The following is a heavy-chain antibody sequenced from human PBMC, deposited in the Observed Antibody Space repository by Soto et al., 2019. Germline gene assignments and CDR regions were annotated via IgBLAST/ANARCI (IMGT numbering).Heavy chain of an antibody. J-gene: IGHJ4*02. CDR3: ATHSPRADCSGGSCYSAGLDY. CDR1: GFTFSSYG. V-gene: IGHV3-30*03. D-gene: IGHD2-15*01. CDR2: ISYDGSNK. Sequence: GGSLRLSCAASGFTFSSYGMHWVRQAPGKGLEWVAVISYDGSNKYYADSVKGRFTISRDNSKNTLYLQMNSLRAEDTAVYYCATHSPRADCSGGSCYSAGLDYWGQGTLVTVSS.